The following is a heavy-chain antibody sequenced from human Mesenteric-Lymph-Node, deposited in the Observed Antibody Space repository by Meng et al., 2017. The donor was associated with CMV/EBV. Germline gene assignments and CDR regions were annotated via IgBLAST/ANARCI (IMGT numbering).Heavy chain of an antibody. CDR1: GFTFSSYW. J-gene: IGHJ6*02. V-gene: IGHV3-7*01. CDR3: AKVIAALPSAEYYGMDV. D-gene: IGHD6-6*01. Sequence: GGSLRLSCAASGFTFSSYWMSWVRQAPGKGLEWVANIKQDGSEKYYVDSVKGRFTISRDNSKSTLYLQMNSLRAEDTAVYFCAKVIAALPSAEYYGMDVWGQGTTVTVSS. CDR2: IKQDGSEK.